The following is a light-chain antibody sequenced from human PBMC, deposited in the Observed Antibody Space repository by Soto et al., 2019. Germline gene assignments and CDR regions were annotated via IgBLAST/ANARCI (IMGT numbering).Light chain of an antibody. V-gene: IGKV3-20*01. CDR3: QLYGISPR. CDR1: QSRGSHF. J-gene: IGKJ5*01. CDR2: ASS. Sequence: EIVFIKSPGTMSLSPGERATLSCKTSQSRGSHFLAWYTHKPGPAPRLLIYASSNRATGIPDRFRGSASGTYFTLTINRLEPVYFAVYYCQLYGISPRFGQGTHWRL.